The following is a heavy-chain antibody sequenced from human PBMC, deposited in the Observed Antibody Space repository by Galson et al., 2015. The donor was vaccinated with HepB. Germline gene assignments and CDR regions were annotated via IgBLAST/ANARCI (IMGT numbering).Heavy chain of an antibody. D-gene: IGHD6-6*01. CDR1: SYG. J-gene: IGHJ4*02. CDR3: ARDLYSSSSVDVDY. CDR2: ISAYNGNT. V-gene: IGHV1-18*01. Sequence: SYGISWVRQAPGQGLEWMGWISAYNGNTNYAQKLQGRVTMTTDTSTSTAYMELRSLRSDDTAVYYCARDLYSSSSVDVDYWGQGTLVTVSS.